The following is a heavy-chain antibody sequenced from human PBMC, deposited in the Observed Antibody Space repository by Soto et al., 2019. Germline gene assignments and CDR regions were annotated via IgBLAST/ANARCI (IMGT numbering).Heavy chain of an antibody. Sequence: SETLSLTCTVSGGSISSSSYYWGWIRQPPGKGLEWIGSIYYSGSTYYNPSLKSRVTISVDTSKNQFSLRLSSVTAADTAVYYCARHVLLWYGELLSSFDYWGQGTLVTVSS. V-gene: IGHV4-39*01. CDR3: ARHVLLWYGELLSSFDY. J-gene: IGHJ4*02. CDR1: GGSISSSSYY. D-gene: IGHD3-10*01. CDR2: IYYSGST.